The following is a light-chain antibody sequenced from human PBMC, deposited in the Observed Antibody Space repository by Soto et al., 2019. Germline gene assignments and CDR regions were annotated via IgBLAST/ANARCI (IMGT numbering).Light chain of an antibody. J-gene: IGKJ5*01. V-gene: IGKV3-20*01. CDR1: QSVSSSY. CDR2: DAS. CDR3: QQYGSSPPIT. Sequence: VFTQSPCTLSLTPDGRATLSSRPSQSVSSSYLAWYQQKPGQAPRLLIYDASSRATGIPDRFSGSGSGTDFTLTISRLEPEDFAVYYCQQYGSSPPITFGQGTRLEIK.